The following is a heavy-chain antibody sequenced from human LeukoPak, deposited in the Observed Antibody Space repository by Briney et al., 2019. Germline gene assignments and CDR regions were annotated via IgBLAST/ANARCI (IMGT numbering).Heavy chain of an antibody. CDR1: GGTFSSYA. J-gene: IGHJ4*02. D-gene: IGHD3-9*01. Sequence: SVKVSCKASGGTFSSYAISWVRQAPGQGLEWMGGIIPIFGTANYAQKFQGRVTITADKSTSTAYMELSSLRPEDTAVYYCAKGGKYDILTGYRRSRLLGDFWGQGTLVTVSS. CDR3: AKGGKYDILTGYRRSRLLGDF. CDR2: IIPIFGTA. V-gene: IGHV1-69*06.